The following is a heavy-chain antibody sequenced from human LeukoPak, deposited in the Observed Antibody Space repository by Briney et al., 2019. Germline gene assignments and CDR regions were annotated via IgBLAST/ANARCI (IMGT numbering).Heavy chain of an antibody. D-gene: IGHD3-10*01. J-gene: IGHJ4*02. CDR3: AREDGSGSSTPFDY. Sequence: SVKVSCKASGYTFTGYYMHLVRQAPGQGLEWMGWINPNSGGTNYAQKFQGWVTMTRDTSISTAYMELSRLRSDDTAVYYCAREDGSGSSTPFDYWGQGTLVTVSS. V-gene: IGHV1-2*04. CDR2: INPNSGGT. CDR1: GYTFTGYY.